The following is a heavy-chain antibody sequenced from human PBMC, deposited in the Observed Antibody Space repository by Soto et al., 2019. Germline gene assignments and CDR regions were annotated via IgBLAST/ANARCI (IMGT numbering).Heavy chain of an antibody. Sequence: QVQLVQSGAEVKKPGASVKVSCKASGYTFTGYYMHWVRQAPGQGLEWMGWINPNSGGTNYAQKFQGWVTMTRDTSISTAYMELSRLRSDDTAVYYCARERGSTTVTTYYFDYWGQGTLVTVSS. CDR2: INPNSGGT. CDR1: GYTFTGYY. D-gene: IGHD4-17*01. J-gene: IGHJ4*02. V-gene: IGHV1-2*04. CDR3: ARERGSTTVTTYYFDY.